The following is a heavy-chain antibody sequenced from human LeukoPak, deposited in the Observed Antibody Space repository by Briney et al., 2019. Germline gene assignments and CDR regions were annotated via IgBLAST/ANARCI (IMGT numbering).Heavy chain of an antibody. CDR1: GFTFSSYG. CDR2: IRYDGSNK. D-gene: IGHD1-26*01. Sequence: PGGSLRLSCAASGFTFSSYGMHWVRQAPGKGLEWVAFIRYDGSNKYYADSVKGRFTISRDNSKNTLYLQMNSLRAEDTAVYYCAKPGGSGSLLTLPAFDIWGRGTMVTVSS. CDR3: AKPGGSGSLLTLPAFDI. V-gene: IGHV3-30*02. J-gene: IGHJ3*02.